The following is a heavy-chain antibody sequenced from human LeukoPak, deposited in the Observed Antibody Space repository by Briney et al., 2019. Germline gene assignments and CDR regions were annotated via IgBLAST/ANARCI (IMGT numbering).Heavy chain of an antibody. CDR1: GYSFPAYW. J-gene: IGHJ4*02. Sequence: GESLKISCKGSGYSFPAYWIAWVRQMPGKGLEWMGIIYPDESNIRYSPSFQGQVTISADKSISTAYLQWSSLKASDTAMYYCARPPSRGYSSSFEYWGQGTLVTVSS. D-gene: IGHD2-2*03. CDR3: ARPPSRGYSSSFEY. V-gene: IGHV5-51*01. CDR2: IYPDESNI.